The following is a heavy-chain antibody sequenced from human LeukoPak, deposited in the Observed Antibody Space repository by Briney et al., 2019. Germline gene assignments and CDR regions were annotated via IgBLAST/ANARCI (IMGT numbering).Heavy chain of an antibody. V-gene: IGHV4-34*01. CDR3: ARGGISDILTGYLRQDAFDI. J-gene: IGHJ3*02. CDR2: INHSGST. Sequence: PSETLSLTCAVYGGSFSGYYWSWIRQPPGKGLEWIGEINHSGSTNYNPSLKSRVTISVDTSKNQFSLKLSSVTAADTAVYYCARGGISDILTGYLRQDAFDIWGQGTMVTVSS. CDR1: GGSFSGYY. D-gene: IGHD3-9*01.